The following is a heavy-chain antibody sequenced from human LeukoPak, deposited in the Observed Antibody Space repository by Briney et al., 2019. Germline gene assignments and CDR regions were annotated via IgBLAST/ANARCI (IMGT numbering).Heavy chain of an antibody. CDR2: IYDGGST. D-gene: IGHD3-9*01. CDR1: GLTFSDHA. J-gene: IGHJ4*02. CDR3: TTSYGTKRYFFDN. Sequence: PGGSLRLSCAASGLTFSDHAMGWVRQAPGKGLEWVSIIYDGGSTYYAGSVRGRFVISRDNSENTLYLHMNNLRAEDTAMYYCTTSYGTKRYFFDNWGQGTLVAVSS. V-gene: IGHV3-66*01.